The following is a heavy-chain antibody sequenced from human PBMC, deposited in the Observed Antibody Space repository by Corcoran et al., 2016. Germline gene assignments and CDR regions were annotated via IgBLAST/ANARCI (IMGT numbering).Heavy chain of an antibody. V-gene: IGHV4-39*07. D-gene: IGHD6-19*01. CDR1: GGSISSSSYY. Sequence: QLQLQESGPGLVKPSETLSLTCTVSGGSISSSSYYWGWIRQPPGKGLEWIGSIYYSGSTYYNPSLKSRVTISVDTSKNQFSLKLSSVTAADTAVYYGARDCVAYRGWAPGYYYYYGMDVWGQGTTVTVSS. J-gene: IGHJ6*02. CDR3: ARDCVAYRGWAPGYYYYYGMDV. CDR2: IYYSGST.